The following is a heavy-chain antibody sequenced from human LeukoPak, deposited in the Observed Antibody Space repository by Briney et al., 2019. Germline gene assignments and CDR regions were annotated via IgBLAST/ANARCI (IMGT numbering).Heavy chain of an antibody. CDR2: IYHSGST. V-gene: IGHV4-38-2*01. Sequence: SETLSLTCAVSGYSISSGYYWGWIRQPPGKGLEWIGSIYHSGSTYYNPSLKSRVTISVDTSKNQFSLKLSSVTAADTAAYYCARTPVTPAASDYWGQGTLVTVSS. D-gene: IGHD2-2*01. CDR3: ARTPVTPAASDY. J-gene: IGHJ4*02. CDR1: GYSISSGYY.